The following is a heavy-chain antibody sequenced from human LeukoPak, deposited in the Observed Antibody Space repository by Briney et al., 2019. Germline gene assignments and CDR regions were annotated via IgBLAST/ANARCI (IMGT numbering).Heavy chain of an antibody. CDR1: GFTFSSYA. CDR2: ISYDGSNK. Sequence: GGSLGLSCAASGFTFSSYAMHWVRQAPGKGLEWVAVISYDGSNKYYADSVKGRFTISRDNSKSTLYLHMNSLRAEDTAVYYCAKDAASRPGDYWGQGTLVTVSS. CDR3: AKDAASRPGDY. D-gene: IGHD6-13*01. V-gene: IGHV3-30*04. J-gene: IGHJ4*02.